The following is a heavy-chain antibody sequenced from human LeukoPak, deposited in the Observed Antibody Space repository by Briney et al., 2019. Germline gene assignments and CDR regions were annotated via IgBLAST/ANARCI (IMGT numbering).Heavy chain of an antibody. J-gene: IGHJ6*03. Sequence: PGGSLKLSCVVSGFTFSDYHMNWVRQAPGKGLEWVSYISSSSTIYYADSVKGRFTISRDNAKNSLYLQMNSLRAEDTAVYYCARDHFEVDFWSGTNLYYYYYMDVWGKGTTVTASS. D-gene: IGHD3-3*01. CDR2: ISSSSTI. CDR1: GFTFSDYH. CDR3: ARDHFEVDFWSGTNLYYYYYMDV. V-gene: IGHV3-69-1*01.